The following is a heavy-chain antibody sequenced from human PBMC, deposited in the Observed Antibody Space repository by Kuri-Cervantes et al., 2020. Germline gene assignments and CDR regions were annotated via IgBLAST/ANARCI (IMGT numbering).Heavy chain of an antibody. V-gene: IGHV4-59*01. D-gene: IGHD6-6*01. CDR2: IYYSGST. J-gene: IGHJ6*02. CDR1: GGSISSYY. CDR3: ARDSSSYYYYGMDV. Sequence: ETLSLTCTVSGGSISSYYWSWIRQPPGKGLEWIGYIYYSGSTNYNPSLKSRVTISVDTSKNQFSLKLSSVTAADTAVYYCARDSSSYYYYGMDVWGQGTTVTVSS.